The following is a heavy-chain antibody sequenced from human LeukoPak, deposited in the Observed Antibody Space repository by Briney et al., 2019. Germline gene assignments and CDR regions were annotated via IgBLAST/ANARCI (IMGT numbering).Heavy chain of an antibody. Sequence: GGSLRLSCAASGFTFSSYEMNWVRQAPGKGLEWVSYISSSGSTIYYADSVKGRFTISRDNVKNSLYLQMNSLRAEDTAVYYCAELGITMIGGAWGKGTTVTISS. CDR2: ISSSGSTI. CDR1: GFTFSSYE. V-gene: IGHV3-48*03. J-gene: IGHJ6*04. CDR3: AELGITMIGGA. D-gene: IGHD3-10*02.